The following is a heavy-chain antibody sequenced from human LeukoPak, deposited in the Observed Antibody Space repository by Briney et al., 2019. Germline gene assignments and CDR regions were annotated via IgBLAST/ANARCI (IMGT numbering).Heavy chain of an antibody. V-gene: IGHV3-23*01. CDR2: ISGSGGST. CDR1: GFTFSSYA. J-gene: IGHJ4*02. CDR3: AKDRYGAVAGFDYFDY. D-gene: IGHD6-19*01. Sequence: PGGPLRLSCAASGFTFSSYAMSWVRQAPGKGLEWVAAISGSGGSTYYADSVKGRFTISRDNSKNTLYLQMNSLRAEDTAVYYCAKDRYGAVAGFDYFDYWGQGTLVTVSS.